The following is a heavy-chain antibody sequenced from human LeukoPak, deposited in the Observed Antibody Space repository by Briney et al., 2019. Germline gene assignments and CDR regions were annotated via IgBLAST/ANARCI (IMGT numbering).Heavy chain of an antibody. V-gene: IGHV3-23*01. CDR1: GFTLSSYA. CDR2: ISGSGGST. D-gene: IGHD6-6*01. Sequence: GGSLRLSCAASGFTLSSYAMSWVRQAPGKGLEWVSAISGSGGSTYYADSVKGRFTISRDNSKNTLYLQMSSLRAEDTAVYYCATSIGSRRGFDFWGQGTLVTVSS. CDR3: ATSIGSRRGFDF. J-gene: IGHJ4*02.